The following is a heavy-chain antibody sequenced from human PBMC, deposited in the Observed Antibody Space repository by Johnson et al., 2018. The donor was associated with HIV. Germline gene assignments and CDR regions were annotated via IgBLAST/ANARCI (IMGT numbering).Heavy chain of an antibody. J-gene: IGHJ3*02. V-gene: IGHV3-15*01. CDR1: GFTFSNAW. D-gene: IGHD3-10*01. Sequence: VQLVESGGGLVKPGGSLRLSCAASGFTFSNAWMSWVRQAPGKGLEWVGRIKSKTDGGTTDYAAPVKGRFTISRDDSKNTLYLQINSLKTEDIAVYYCTTALEVRGADAFDIWGQGTMVTVSS. CDR2: IKSKTDGGTT. CDR3: TTALEVRGADAFDI.